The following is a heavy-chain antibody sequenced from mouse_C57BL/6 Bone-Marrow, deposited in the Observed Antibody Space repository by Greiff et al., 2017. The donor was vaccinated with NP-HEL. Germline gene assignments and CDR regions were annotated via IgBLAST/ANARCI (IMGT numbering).Heavy chain of an antibody. V-gene: IGHV1-50*01. Sequence: QVHVKQSGAELVKPGASVKLSCKASGYTFTSYWMQWVKQRPGQGLEWIGEIDPSDSYTNYNQKFKGKATLTVDTSSSTAYMQLSSLTSEDSAVYYCARLYYPSWFAYWGQGTLVTVSA. CDR3: ARLYYPSWFAY. D-gene: IGHD2-1*01. CDR1: GYTFTSYW. J-gene: IGHJ3*01. CDR2: IDPSDSYT.